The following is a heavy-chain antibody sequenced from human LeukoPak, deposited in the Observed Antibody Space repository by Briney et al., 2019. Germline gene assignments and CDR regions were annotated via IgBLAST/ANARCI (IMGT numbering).Heavy chain of an antibody. J-gene: IGHJ4*02. CDR3: VRGGTNFAS. CDR1: GFIFASYW. D-gene: IGHD2-8*01. V-gene: IGHV3-7*01. Sequence: GESLRLSCAASGFIFASYWMSRVRQAPGKGLEWVANIKHDGSDKYYVDSVKGRFTISRDNAKNSLYLQMNGLRADDTALYYCVRGGTNFASWGQGTLVIVSS. CDR2: IKHDGSDK.